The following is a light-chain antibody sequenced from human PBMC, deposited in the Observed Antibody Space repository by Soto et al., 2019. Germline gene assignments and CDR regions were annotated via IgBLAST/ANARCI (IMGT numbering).Light chain of an antibody. CDR1: QSVGRN. V-gene: IGKV3-15*01. Sequence: EIVVTQSPGILSVSPGDRATLSCRASQSVGRNLAWYQQKPGQAPTLLIYAASTRATGLPARFSGSGSGTNFTLTISSVQAEDFAVYYCQEYSKWPLFTFGPGTRVDMK. CDR2: AAS. J-gene: IGKJ3*01. CDR3: QEYSKWPLFT.